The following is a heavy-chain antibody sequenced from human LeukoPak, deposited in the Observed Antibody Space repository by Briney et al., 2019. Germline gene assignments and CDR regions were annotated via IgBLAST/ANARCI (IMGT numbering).Heavy chain of an antibody. CDR2: INPTSGDA. CDR1: GYTFTSYY. J-gene: IGHJ4*02. V-gene: IGHV1-46*01. D-gene: IGHD1-26*01. CDR3: ARMIHSGRYFYYFDY. Sequence: ASVKVSCKASGYTFTSYYMHWVRQAPGQGLEWMGIINPTSGDASYAQKFQGRVTMTRDMSTSTVYMELSSLRSKDTAVYYCARMIHSGRYFYYFDYWGQGTLVTVSS.